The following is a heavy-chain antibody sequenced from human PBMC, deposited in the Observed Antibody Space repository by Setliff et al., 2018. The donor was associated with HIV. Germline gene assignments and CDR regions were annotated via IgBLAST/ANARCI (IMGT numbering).Heavy chain of an antibody. CDR3: ARVRLTMIMMVDYFDQ. CDR2: IYSTGDT. Sequence: LSLTCSVSGGSISSSSDYWGWIRQPPGKGLEWVGHIYSTGDTNYNPSLKSRVTLSADTSKNQLSLSLTSVTAADTAVYYCARVRLTMIMMVDYFDQWGQGTLVTVSS. D-gene: IGHD3-22*01. V-gene: IGHV4-39*07. J-gene: IGHJ4*02. CDR1: GGSISSSSDY.